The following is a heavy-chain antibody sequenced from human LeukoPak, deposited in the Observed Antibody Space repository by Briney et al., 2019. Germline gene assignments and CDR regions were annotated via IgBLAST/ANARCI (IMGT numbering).Heavy chain of an antibody. D-gene: IGHD2-2*01. CDR3: ARDHPIGDCSSTSCYSLDAFDI. CDR1: GYTFTSYG. Sequence: ASVKVSCKASGYTFTSYGISWVRQAPGQGLEWMGRIIPILGIANYAQKFQGRVTITADKSTSTAYMELSSLRSEDTAVYYCARDHPIGDCSSTSCYSLDAFDIWGQGTMVTVSS. J-gene: IGHJ3*02. V-gene: IGHV1-69*04. CDR2: IIPILGIA.